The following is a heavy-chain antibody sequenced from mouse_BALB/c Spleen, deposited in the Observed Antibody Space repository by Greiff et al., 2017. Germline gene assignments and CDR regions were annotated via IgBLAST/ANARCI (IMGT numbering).Heavy chain of an antibody. CDR1: GFSLTSYD. Sequence: QVHVKQSGPGLVAPSQSLSITCTVSGFSLTSYDISWIRQPPGKGLEWLGVIWTGGGTNYNSAFMSRLSISKDNSKSQVFLKMNSLQTDDTAIYYCVRDRRYYAMDYWGQGTSVTVSS. J-gene: IGHJ4*01. CDR2: IWTGGGT. V-gene: IGHV2-9-2*01. CDR3: VRDRRYYAMDY.